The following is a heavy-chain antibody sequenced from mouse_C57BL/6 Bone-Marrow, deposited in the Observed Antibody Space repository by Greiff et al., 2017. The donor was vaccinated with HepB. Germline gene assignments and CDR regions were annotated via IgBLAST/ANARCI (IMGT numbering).Heavy chain of an antibody. D-gene: IGHD1-2*01. J-gene: IGHJ3*01. V-gene: IGHV5-12*01. CDR3: ARNGDGAGFAY. Sequence: EVQLVQSGGGLVQPGGSLKLSCTASGFTFSDYYMYWVRQSPEKGLEWIACISNGGGSTYYPSTVKGRFTITTDNSKNTPYLQMSRLKSEDTAMYYCARNGDGAGFAYWGQWTLVTVSA. CDR2: ISNGGGST. CDR1: GFTFSDYY.